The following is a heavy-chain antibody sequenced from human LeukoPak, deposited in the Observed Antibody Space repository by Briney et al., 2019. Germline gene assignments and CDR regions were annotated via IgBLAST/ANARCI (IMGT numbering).Heavy chain of an antibody. V-gene: IGHV3-11*01. CDR3: ARVVPAAISGYYYYYMDV. Sequence: PGGSLRLSCAASGFTFSDYYMSWIRQAPGKGLEWASYISSSGSTIYYADSVKGRFTISRDNAKNSLYLQMNSLRAEDTAVYYCARVVPAAISGYYYYYMDVWGKGTTVTISS. CDR1: GFTFSDYY. CDR2: ISSSGSTI. J-gene: IGHJ6*03. D-gene: IGHD2-2*01.